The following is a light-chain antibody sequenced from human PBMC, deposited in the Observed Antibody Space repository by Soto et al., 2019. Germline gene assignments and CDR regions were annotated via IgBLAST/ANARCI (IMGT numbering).Light chain of an antibody. CDR3: QQRGNRPPWT. CDR2: DAS. CDR1: QSVSSY. J-gene: IGKJ1*01. Sequence: EIVLTQSPATLSLSPGERGTLSCRASQSVSSYLAWYQQKPGQAPRLLIYDASNRATGIPARFSGSGSGTDFTLTISSLEPEDFAVYYCQQRGNRPPWTFGQGTKVDIK. V-gene: IGKV3-11*01.